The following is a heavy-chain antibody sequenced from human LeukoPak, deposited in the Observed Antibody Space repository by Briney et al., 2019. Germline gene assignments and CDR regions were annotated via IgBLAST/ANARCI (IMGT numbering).Heavy chain of an antibody. D-gene: IGHD3-22*01. V-gene: IGHV3-23*01. CDR2: ISGSGGST. CDR3: AKSKVDYDSSGPFDY. CDR1: GFTFSSYA. J-gene: IGHJ4*02. Sequence: PGGSLRLSCAASGFTFSSYAMSWVRQAPGKGLEWVSAISGSGGSTYYADSVEGRFTISRDNSKNTLYLQMNSLRAEDTAVYYCAKSKVDYDSSGPFDYWGLGTLVTVSS.